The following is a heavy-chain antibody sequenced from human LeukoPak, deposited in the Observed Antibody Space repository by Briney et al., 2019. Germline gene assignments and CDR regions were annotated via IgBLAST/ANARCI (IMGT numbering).Heavy chain of an antibody. J-gene: IGHJ4*02. D-gene: IGHD5-12*01. Sequence: GGSLRLSCAASGFTFRRYAMSWVRQAPGKGLDWVSTIAMPGSTYYADSVKGRFTVSRDNPKTTLYLQMNSLRAEDTAVYYCAKDLGEGAYDWSRYFFDYWGQGTLVTVSS. CDR2: IAMPGST. CDR3: AKDLGEGAYDWSRYFFDY. V-gene: IGHV3-23*01. CDR1: GFTFRRYA.